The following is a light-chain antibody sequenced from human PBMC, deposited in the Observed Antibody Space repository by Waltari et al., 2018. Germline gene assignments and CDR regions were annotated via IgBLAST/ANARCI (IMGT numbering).Light chain of an antibody. CDR1: NSDVGAYND. CDR3: SSYTTTSTYV. J-gene: IGLJ1*01. Sequence: QSALTQPASVSGSPGQSSTISCAGTNSDVGAYNDFYWYQQHSGKAPKLIISDVNNRPSGVSNRFSGSKSGNTASLIISGLQADDEADYYCSSYTTTSTYVFGTGTTVSVL. V-gene: IGLV2-14*03. CDR2: DVN.